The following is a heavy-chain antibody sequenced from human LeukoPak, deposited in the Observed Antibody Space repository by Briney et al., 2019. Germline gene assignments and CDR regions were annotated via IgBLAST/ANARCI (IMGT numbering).Heavy chain of an antibody. Sequence: SVKVSCKASGGTFSSYAISWVRQAPGQGLEWMGRIIPILGIANYAQKFQGRVTITADKSTSTAYMELSSLRSEDTAVYYCARDVTTVTTYPNYYYYGMDVWGQGATVTVSS. CDR1: GGTFSSYA. CDR3: ARDVTTVTTYPNYYYYGMDV. D-gene: IGHD4-11*01. V-gene: IGHV1-69*04. CDR2: IIPILGIA. J-gene: IGHJ6*02.